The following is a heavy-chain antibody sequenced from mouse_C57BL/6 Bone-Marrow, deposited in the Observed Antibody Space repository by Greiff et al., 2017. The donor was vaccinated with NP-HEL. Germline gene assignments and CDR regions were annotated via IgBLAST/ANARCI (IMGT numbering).Heavy chain of an antibody. J-gene: IGHJ4*01. D-gene: IGHD2-5*01. V-gene: IGHV1-69*01. CDR1: GYTFTSYW. CDR3: ARGSYYSNYEDAMDY. Sequence: QVQLQQPGAELVMPGASVKLSCKASGYTFTSYWMHWVKQRPGQGLEWIGEIDPSDSYTNYNQKFKGKSTLTVDKSSSTAYMQLSSLTSEDSAVYYCARGSYYSNYEDAMDYWGQGTSVTVSS. CDR2: IDPSDSYT.